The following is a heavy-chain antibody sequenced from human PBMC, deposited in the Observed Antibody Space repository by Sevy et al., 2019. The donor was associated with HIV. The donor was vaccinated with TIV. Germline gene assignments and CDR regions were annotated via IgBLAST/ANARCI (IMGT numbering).Heavy chain of an antibody. J-gene: IGHJ6*02. V-gene: IGHV3-53*01. Sequence: GGSLRLSCAASGFTVSSNYMSWVRQAPGKGLEWVSVIYSGGSTYYADSVKGRFTISRDNSKNTLYLQMNSLRAEDTAGYYCAGDRRGITIFGVVTYGMDVWGQGTTVTVSS. CDR2: IYSGGST. CDR1: GFTVSSNY. CDR3: AGDRRGITIFGVVTYGMDV. D-gene: IGHD3-3*01.